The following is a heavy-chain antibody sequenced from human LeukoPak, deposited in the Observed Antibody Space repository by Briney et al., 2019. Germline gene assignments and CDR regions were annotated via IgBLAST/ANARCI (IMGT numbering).Heavy chain of an antibody. CDR3: TRDVVAGLYYYYYYYMDV. J-gene: IGHJ6*03. Sequence: GESLRLSCTASGFTSGDYAMSWFRQAPGKGLEWVGFIRSKAYGGTTEYAASVKGRFTISRDDSKSIAYLQMNSLKTEDTAVYYCTRDVVAGLYYYYYYYMDVWGKGTTVTVSS. CDR2: IRSKAYGGTT. D-gene: IGHD6-19*01. V-gene: IGHV3-49*03. CDR1: GFTSGDYA.